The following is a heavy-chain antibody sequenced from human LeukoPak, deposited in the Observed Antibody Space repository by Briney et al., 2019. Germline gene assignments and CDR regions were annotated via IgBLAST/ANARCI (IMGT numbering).Heavy chain of an antibody. D-gene: IGHD6-6*01. J-gene: IGHJ4*02. Sequence: ASVKVSCKASGYTFTAYYIHWVRQAPGQGLGWMGWISPNSGGTKYAQKFQGRFTMTRDTAISTAYMELSRLTSDDTAVYYCARDPSTSYYVDFWGLGTLVTVSS. CDR1: GYTFTAYY. CDR2: ISPNSGGT. CDR3: ARDPSTSYYVDF. V-gene: IGHV1-2*02.